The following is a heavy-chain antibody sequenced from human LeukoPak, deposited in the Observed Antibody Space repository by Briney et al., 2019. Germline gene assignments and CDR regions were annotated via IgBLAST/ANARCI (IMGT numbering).Heavy chain of an antibody. CDR2: IYSGGST. Sequence: GGSLRLSCAVSGFTVSSKYMSWVRQAPGKGLEWVSVIYSGGSTYYADSVKGRFTISRDNSKNTLYLQMNSLRAEDTAVYYCASLRPTSRQYFDYWGQGTLVTVSS. D-gene: IGHD6-25*01. J-gene: IGHJ4*02. V-gene: IGHV3-53*01. CDR1: GFTVSSKY. CDR3: ASLRPTSRQYFDY.